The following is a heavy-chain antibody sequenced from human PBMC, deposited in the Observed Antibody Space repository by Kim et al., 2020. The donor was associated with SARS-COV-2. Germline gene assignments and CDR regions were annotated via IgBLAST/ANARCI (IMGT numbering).Heavy chain of an antibody. D-gene: IGHD5-12*01. V-gene: IGHV4-34*01. CDR1: GGSFSGYY. Sequence: SETLSLTCAVYGGSFSGYYWSWIRQPPGKGLEWIGEINHSGSTNYNPSLKSRVTISVDTSKNQFSLKLSSVTAADTAVYYCARCERVDIVATTLGYWGQGTLVTVSS. J-gene: IGHJ4*02. CDR2: INHSGST. CDR3: ARCERVDIVATTLGY.